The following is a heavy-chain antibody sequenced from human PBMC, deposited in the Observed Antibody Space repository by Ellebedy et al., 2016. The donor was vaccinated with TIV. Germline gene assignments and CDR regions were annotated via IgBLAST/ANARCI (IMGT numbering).Heavy chain of an antibody. Sequence: PGGSLRLSCAASGFTFSSYWVHWVRQAPGKGLVWVSHVKNDGSGIYADSVKGRYTISRDNARNTVYLQMSNLRVEYTAIYYCTTGGGHYYHYWGQGTLVTVSS. CDR3: TTGGGHYYHY. CDR1: GFTFSSYW. D-gene: IGHD3-22*01. CDR2: VKNDGSGI. J-gene: IGHJ4*02. V-gene: IGHV3-74*01.